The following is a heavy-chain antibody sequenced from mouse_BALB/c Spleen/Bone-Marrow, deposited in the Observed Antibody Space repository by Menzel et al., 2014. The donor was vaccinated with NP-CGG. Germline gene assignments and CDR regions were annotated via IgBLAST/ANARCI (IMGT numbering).Heavy chain of an antibody. CDR3: ASYYYGRYFDV. D-gene: IGHD1-1*01. CDR2: IDPANGNT. CDR1: GFNIKDTY. Sequence: VQLQQPGAELVKPGASVKLSCTASGFNIKDTYMHWVKQRPEQGLEWIGRIDPANGNTKYDPKFQGKATITADTSSNTAYLQLSSLTSEDTAVYYCASYYYGRYFDVWGAGTTVTVPS. J-gene: IGHJ1*01. V-gene: IGHV14-3*02.